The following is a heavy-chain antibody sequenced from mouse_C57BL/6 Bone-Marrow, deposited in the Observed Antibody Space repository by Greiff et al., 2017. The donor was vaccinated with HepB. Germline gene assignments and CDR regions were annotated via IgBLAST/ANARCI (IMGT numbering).Heavy chain of an antibody. D-gene: IGHD1-1*01. J-gene: IGHJ4*01. CDR2: ISYSGST. Sequence: EVMLVESGPGLAKPSQTLSLTCSVTGYSITSDYWNWIRKFPGNKLEYMGYISYSGSTYYNPSLKSRISITLDTSKNQYYLQMNSVTTEDTATYYCARWYYYGSYAMDYWGQGTSVTVSS. CDR1: GYSITSDY. CDR3: ARWYYYGSYAMDY. V-gene: IGHV3-8*01.